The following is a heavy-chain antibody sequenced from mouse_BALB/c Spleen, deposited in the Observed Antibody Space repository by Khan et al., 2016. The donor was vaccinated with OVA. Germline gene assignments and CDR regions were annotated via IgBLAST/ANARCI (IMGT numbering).Heavy chain of an antibody. CDR1: GFTFSDYA. Sequence: QVRLQQSGHGLVRPGVSLKISCKGSGFTFSDYAMHWVKQSHAKSLEWIGAISTYYGNTDYNQELKGKATISVDKSSNTAYLELTRFTSEDSAIYYGARARDYDRFAYWGQGTLVTVAA. CDR3: ARARDYDRFAY. D-gene: IGHD2-4*01. V-gene: IGHV1S137*01. CDR2: ISTYYGNT. J-gene: IGHJ3*01.